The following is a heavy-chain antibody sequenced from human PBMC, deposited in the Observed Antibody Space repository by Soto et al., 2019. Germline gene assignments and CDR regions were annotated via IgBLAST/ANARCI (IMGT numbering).Heavy chain of an antibody. J-gene: IGHJ4*02. CDR1: GFSLSTSGVG. Sequence: QITLKESGPTLEKPTQTLTLTCTFSGFSLSTSGVGVGWIRQLPGKALEWLALIYWDDDKRYSPSLKSRLTNNKDTSKNQVVLTMTNMDTVDTATYYCAHRPSYCSGGSCYSGFDYWGQATLVTLYS. CDR3: AHRPSYCSGGSCYSGFDY. D-gene: IGHD2-15*01. CDR2: IYWDDDK. V-gene: IGHV2-5*02.